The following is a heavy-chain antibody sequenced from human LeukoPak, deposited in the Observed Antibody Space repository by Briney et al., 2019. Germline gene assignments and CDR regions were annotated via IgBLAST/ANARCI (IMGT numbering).Heavy chain of an antibody. CDR3: ARSDFYCSGGSCYRYYFDY. V-gene: IGHV1-2*04. J-gene: IGHJ4*02. CDR1: GYTFTGCY. Sequence: ASVKVSCKASGYTFTGCYMHWVRQAPGQGLEWMGWINPNSGGTNYAQKFQGWVTMTRDTSISTAYMELSRLRSDDTAVYYCARSDFYCSGGSCYRYYFDYWGQGTLVTVSS. D-gene: IGHD2-15*01. CDR2: INPNSGGT.